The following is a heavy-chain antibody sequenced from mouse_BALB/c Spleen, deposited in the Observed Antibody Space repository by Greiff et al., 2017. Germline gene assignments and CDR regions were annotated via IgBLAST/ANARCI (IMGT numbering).Heavy chain of an antibody. D-gene: IGHD2-3*01. J-gene: IGHJ2*01. V-gene: IGHV5-9-4*01. CDR1: GFTFSSYA. CDR2: ISSGGSYT. CDR3: ARDYDGYLDY. Sequence: EVKLVESGGDLVKPGGSLKLSCAASGFTFSSYAMSWVRQSPEKRLEWVAEISSGGSYTYYPDTVTGRFTISRDNAKNTLYLEMSSLRSEDTAMYYCARDYDGYLDYWGQGTTLTVSS.